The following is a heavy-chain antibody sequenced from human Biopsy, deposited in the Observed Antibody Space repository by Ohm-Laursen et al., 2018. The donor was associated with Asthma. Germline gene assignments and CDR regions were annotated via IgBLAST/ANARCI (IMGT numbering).Heavy chain of an antibody. Sequence: SLRLSCAASGITFSSSGMHWVRQAPGKGLEWVAFISMDGNVKNYADSVKGRFTISRDNSKTTVYLQMDSLRAEDTAVYFGAKDKGRNSINYWGQGTLVTVSS. V-gene: IGHV3-30*18. J-gene: IGHJ4*02. CDR2: ISMDGNVK. CDR1: GITFSSSG. D-gene: IGHD3-3*02. CDR3: AKDKGRNSINY.